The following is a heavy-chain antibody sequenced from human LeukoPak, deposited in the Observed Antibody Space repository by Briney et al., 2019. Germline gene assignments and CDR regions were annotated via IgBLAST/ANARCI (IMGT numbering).Heavy chain of an antibody. Sequence: PGGSLRLSCAASEFTFSGYAAIWVRQAPGKGLEWVSAIGSGGATYYADSVKGRFSISRDSSRTTLYLEMSSPQAADTAVYYCARGVGTAGGGSGTYHSMGFWGQGTLVTVSS. D-gene: IGHD3-10*01. CDR2: IGSGGAT. CDR1: EFTFSGYA. J-gene: IGHJ4*02. CDR3: ARGVGTAGGGSGTYHSMGF. V-gene: IGHV3-23*01.